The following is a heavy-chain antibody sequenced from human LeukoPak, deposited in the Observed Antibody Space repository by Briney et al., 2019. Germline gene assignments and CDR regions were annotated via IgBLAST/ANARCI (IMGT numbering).Heavy chain of an antibody. V-gene: IGHV3-15*01. J-gene: IGHJ4*02. D-gene: IGHD2-2*01. Sequence: GGSLRLSCAASGFTFSNAWMSWVRQAPGKGLEWVGRIKSKTDGGTTDYAAPVKGRFTISRDDSKNTLYLQMNSLKTEDTAVYYCTIVYCSSTSCYSYYWGQGTLVTVSS. CDR3: TIVYCSSTSCYSYY. CDR2: IKSKTDGGTT. CDR1: GFTFSNAW.